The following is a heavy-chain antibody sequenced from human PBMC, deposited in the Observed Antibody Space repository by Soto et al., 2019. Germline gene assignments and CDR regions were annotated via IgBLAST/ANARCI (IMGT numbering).Heavy chain of an antibody. CDR3: ARGELKTGSVPYSMDV. J-gene: IGHJ6*02. D-gene: IGHD1-1*01. CDR1: GGTFSTYG. CDR2: FIPIFGSS. V-gene: IGHV1-69*01. Sequence: QVQLVQSGAEMKNPGSSVKVSCKAYGGTFSTYGISWVRQAPGQGLEWLGGFIPIFGSSNYEQRFRGRVTITADEPTSTAYMELSSLRFDDTAVYYCARGELKTGSVPYSMDVWGQGTMVAVSS.